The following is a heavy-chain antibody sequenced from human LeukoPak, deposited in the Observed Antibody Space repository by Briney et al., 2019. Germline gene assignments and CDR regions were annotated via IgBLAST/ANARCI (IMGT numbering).Heavy chain of an antibody. Sequence: GGSLRLSCAASGSTFSSYGMHWVRQAPGKGLEWVAVISYDGSNRYYADSAKGRFTISRDTSKNTLYYCAESRSRNRITFGGVENWFDPWGQGTLVTVSS. CDR2: ISYDGSNR. CDR1: GSTFSSYG. D-gene: IGHD3-16*01. V-gene: IGHV3-30*03. J-gene: IGHJ5*02. CDR3: ENWFDP.